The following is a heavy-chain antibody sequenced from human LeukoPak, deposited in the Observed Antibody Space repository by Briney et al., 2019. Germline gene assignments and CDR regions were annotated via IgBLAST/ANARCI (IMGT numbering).Heavy chain of an antibody. CDR1: GYTFTGYY. CDR2: INPNSGGT. J-gene: IGHJ3*02. CDR3: ARDLIGTDAFDI. Sequence: GASVKASCKASGYTFTGYYMHWVRQAPGQGLEWVGWINPNSGGTNYAQKFQGRVTMTRDTSISTAYMELSRLRSDDTAVYYCARDLIGTDAFDIWGQGTMVTVSS. V-gene: IGHV1-2*02. D-gene: IGHD3-16*01.